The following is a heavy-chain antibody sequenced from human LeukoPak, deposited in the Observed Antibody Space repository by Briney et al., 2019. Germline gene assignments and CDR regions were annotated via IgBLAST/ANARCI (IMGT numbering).Heavy chain of an antibody. CDR1: GYSISSGYY. D-gene: IGHD6-6*01. J-gene: IGHJ4*02. V-gene: IGHV4-38-2*01. CDR3: AIRSGSSSYYFDY. CDR2: IDHSGSP. Sequence: SETLSLTCADSGYSISSGYYWGWIRQPPGKGRGWIGSIDHSGSPYYNPSLKSRVTLSVDTSKTQFSLKLCSATAADTAVYYCAIRSGSSSYYFDYWGQGTLVTVSS.